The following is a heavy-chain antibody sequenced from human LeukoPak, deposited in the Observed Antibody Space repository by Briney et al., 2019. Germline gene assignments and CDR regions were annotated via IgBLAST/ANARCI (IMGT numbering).Heavy chain of an antibody. CDR3: ARLSFRVGATPLI. CDR1: GGSISSYY. CDR2: IYYSGST. J-gene: IGHJ4*02. V-gene: IGHV4-59*08. Sequence: PSETLSLTCTVSGGSISSYYWSWIRQPPGKGLEWIGYIYYSGSTYYNPSLKSRVTISVDTSKNQFSLKLSSVTAADTAVYYCARLSFRVGATPLIWGQGTLVTVSS. D-gene: IGHD1-26*01.